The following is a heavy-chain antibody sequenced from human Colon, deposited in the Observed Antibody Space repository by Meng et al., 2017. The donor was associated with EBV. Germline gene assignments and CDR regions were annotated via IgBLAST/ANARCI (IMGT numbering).Heavy chain of an antibody. CDR1: GGSLSSRNW. CDR2: IYHSGST. J-gene: IGHJ4*02. Sequence: QVRLRQSGPGRVKPSGTLSLPCAVSGGSLSSRNWWSWVRQPPGKGLEWIGEIYHSGSTNYNPSLKSRVTISVDESKNQFSLRLSSVTAADTAVYYCARVGAYCGGDCYHPRWGQGTLVTVSS. D-gene: IGHD2-21*02. CDR3: ARVGAYCGGDCYHPR. V-gene: IGHV4-4*02.